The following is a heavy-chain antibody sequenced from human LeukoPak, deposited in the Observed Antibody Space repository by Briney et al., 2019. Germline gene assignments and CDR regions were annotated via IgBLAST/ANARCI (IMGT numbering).Heavy chain of an antibody. CDR1: GGSINNYY. CDR3: ARDQYYDSSGYRYFDY. V-gene: IGHV4-59*12. J-gene: IGHJ4*02. Sequence: SETLSLTCTVSGGSINNYYWSWVRQPPGKGLEWIGYIYYTGSTNYNPSLKSRVAMSVDTSKNQFSLKLSSVTAADTAVYYCARDQYYDSSGYRYFDYWGQGTLVTVSS. D-gene: IGHD3-22*01. CDR2: IYYTGST.